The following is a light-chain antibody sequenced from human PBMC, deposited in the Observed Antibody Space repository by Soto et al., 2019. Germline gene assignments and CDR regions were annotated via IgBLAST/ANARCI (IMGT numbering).Light chain of an antibody. CDR1: SSDVGGYNY. CDR2: EVS. J-gene: IGLJ2*01. Sequence: QYALTQAPSASGSPGQSVTISCTGTSSDVGGYNYVSWYQQHPGKAPKLMIYEVSKRPSGVPDRFSGSKSGNTASLTVSGLQAEDEADYYCSSYAGSNGVVFGGGTKLTVL. V-gene: IGLV2-8*01. CDR3: SSYAGSNGVV.